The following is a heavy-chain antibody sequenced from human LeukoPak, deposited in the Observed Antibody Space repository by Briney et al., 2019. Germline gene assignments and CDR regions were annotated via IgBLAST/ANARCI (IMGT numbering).Heavy chain of an antibody. V-gene: IGHV5-51*01. D-gene: IGHD5-18*01. CDR3: ARHVYDTPMVTSYFDY. CDR1: GYSFTSYW. CDR2: IYPGDSDT. Sequence: GESLKISCKGSGYSFTSYWIGCVRQMPGKGLEWMGNIYPGDSDTRYSPSFQGQVTISADKSISTAYLQWSSLKASDSAMYYCARHVYDTPMVTSYFDYWGQGTLVTVSS. J-gene: IGHJ4*02.